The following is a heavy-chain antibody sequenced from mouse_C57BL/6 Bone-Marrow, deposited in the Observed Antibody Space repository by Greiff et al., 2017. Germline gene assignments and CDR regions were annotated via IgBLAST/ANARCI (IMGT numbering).Heavy chain of an antibody. J-gene: IGHJ2*01. CDR3: ARNYDGYSYYFDY. Sequence: EVKLQESGPGLVKPSQSLSLTCSVTGYSITSGYYWNWIRQFPGNKLEWMGYISYDGSNNYNPSLKNRISITRDTSKNQFFLKLNSVTTENTATYYSARNYDGYSYYFDYWGQGTTLTVSS. D-gene: IGHD2-3*01. CDR1: GYSITSGYY. V-gene: IGHV3-6*01. CDR2: ISYDGSN.